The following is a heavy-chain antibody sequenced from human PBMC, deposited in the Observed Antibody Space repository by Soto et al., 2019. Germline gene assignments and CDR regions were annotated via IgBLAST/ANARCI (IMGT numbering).Heavy chain of an antibody. CDR3: AKDVLRFLEWLAFYGMDV. Sequence: QVQLVESGGGVVQPGRSLRLSCAASGFTFSSNGMHWVRQAPGKGLEWVAVISYDGSNKYYADSVKGRFTISRDNSKNTVYLQMNSLRAEDTAVYYCAKDVLRFLEWLAFYGMDVWGQGTTVTVSS. CDR1: GFTFSSNG. J-gene: IGHJ6*02. CDR2: ISYDGSNK. V-gene: IGHV3-30*18. D-gene: IGHD3-3*01.